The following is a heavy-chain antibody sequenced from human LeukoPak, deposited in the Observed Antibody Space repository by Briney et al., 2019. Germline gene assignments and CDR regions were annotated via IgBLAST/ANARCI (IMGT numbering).Heavy chain of an antibody. Sequence: GGSLRLSCADSGFTFSTSWGSCVRQVPGKGLEWVANIKHDGSQKFYVDSVKGRFTISRDDAKSSLYLQMNSLRAEDTAVYYCTTDWDRHYDCGDSDRFDYWGQGTLVTVSS. V-gene: IGHV3-7*05. D-gene: IGHD3-22*01. CDR1: GFTFSTSW. CDR3: TTDWDRHYDCGDSDRFDY. CDR2: IKHDGSQK. J-gene: IGHJ4*02.